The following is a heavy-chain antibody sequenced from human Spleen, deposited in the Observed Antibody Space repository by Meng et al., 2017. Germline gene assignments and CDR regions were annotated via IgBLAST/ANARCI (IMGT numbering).Heavy chain of an antibody. V-gene: IGHV1-3*01. CDR1: GYTFTSYA. D-gene: IGHD3-3*02. Sequence: QGQLVQSGAEVKMPGASVKVSCKASGYTFTSYAMYWVRQAPGQRLEWMGWINGGNGNTKYSQKFQGRVTITRDTSATTAYMELSSLRSEDTAVYYCARELSRYYFDYWGQGTLVTVSS. CDR3: ARELSRYYFDY. J-gene: IGHJ4*02. CDR2: INGGNGNT.